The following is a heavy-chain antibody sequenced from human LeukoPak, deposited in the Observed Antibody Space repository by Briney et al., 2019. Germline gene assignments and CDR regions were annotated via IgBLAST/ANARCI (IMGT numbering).Heavy chain of an antibody. D-gene: IGHD5-24*01. CDR3: ARGDGYNSGPFDY. V-gene: IGHV4-59*08. CDR1: GGSISNYY. J-gene: IGHJ4*02. Sequence: SETLSLTCTVSGGSISNYYWSWIRQPPGKELEWIGFIYYTGSANYNPSLKSRVTISVDTSKNQFSLKLTSVTAPDTAVYYCARGDGYNSGPFDYWGQGTLVIVSS. CDR2: IYYTGSA.